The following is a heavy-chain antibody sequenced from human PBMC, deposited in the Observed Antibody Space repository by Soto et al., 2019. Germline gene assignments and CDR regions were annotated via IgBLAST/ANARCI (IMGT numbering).Heavy chain of an antibody. V-gene: IGHV4-30-2*01. CDR1: GDSISSGGYS. CDR2: IYHSGST. D-gene: IGHD3-10*01. Sequence: SETLSLTCAVSGDSISSGGYSWTWIRQPPGKGLEWIGYIYHSGSTYYNPSLKSRVTISVDRSKNQFSLKLSSVTAADTAVYYCARGFPKPYYGSGSYYNVHAFDIWGQGTMVTVSS. J-gene: IGHJ3*02. CDR3: ARGFPKPYYGSGSYYNVHAFDI.